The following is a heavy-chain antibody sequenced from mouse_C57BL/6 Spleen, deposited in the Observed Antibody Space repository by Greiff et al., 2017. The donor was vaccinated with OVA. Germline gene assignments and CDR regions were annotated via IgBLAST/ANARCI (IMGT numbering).Heavy chain of an antibody. CDR1: GYAFTNYL. Sequence: VQLQESGAELVRPGTSVKVSCKASGYAFTNYLIEWVKQRPGQGLEWIGVIYPGSGGTNYNEKFKGKATLTADKSSSTAYMQLSSLTSEDSAVYFCARSGTDYAMDYWGQGTSVTVSS. CDR3: ARSGTDYAMDY. D-gene: IGHD3-1*01. V-gene: IGHV1-54*01. CDR2: IYPGSGGT. J-gene: IGHJ4*01.